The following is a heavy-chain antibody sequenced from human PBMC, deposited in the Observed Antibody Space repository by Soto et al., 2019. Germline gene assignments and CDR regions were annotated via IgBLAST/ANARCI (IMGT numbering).Heavy chain of an antibody. CDR3: ARVPGITIFGAYRWGMDV. D-gene: IGHD3-3*01. J-gene: IGHJ6*02. Sequence: ASVKVSCKASGYTFTSYAMHWVRQAPGQRLEWTGWINAGNGNTKYSQKYQGRVNITRDTSASTAYMELSSLRSEDTAVYYCARVPGITIFGAYRWGMDVWGQGTTVTVSS. CDR2: INAGNGNT. CDR1: GYTFTSYA. V-gene: IGHV1-3*01.